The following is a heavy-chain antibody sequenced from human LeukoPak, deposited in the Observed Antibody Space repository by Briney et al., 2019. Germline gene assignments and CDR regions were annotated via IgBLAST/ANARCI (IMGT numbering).Heavy chain of an antibody. Sequence: GGSLRLSCAASGFTFSSYWMHWVRQAPGKGLVWVSRINTDGSSTSYADSVKGRFTISRDNAKNTLFLQMNSLRAEDTAVYYCARYYSHTSDWSEGGLDQWGQGTLVTVSS. J-gene: IGHJ4*02. CDR2: INTDGSST. D-gene: IGHD6-19*01. CDR1: GFTFSSYW. V-gene: IGHV3-74*01. CDR3: ARYYSHTSDWSEGGLDQ.